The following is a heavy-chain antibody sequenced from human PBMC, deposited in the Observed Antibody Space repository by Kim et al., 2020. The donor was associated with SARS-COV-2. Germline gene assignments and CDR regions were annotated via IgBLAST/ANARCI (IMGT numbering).Heavy chain of an antibody. CDR3: AKDGDRLIVVVVAAGAFDI. CDR1: GFTFSSYD. Sequence: GGSLRLSCAASGFTFSSYDMSWVRQAPGKGLEWVSAISGSGGSTYYADSVKGRFTISRDNTKNTLYLQMNSLRAEDTAVYYCAKDGDRLIVVVVAAGAFDIWGQGTMVTVSS. D-gene: IGHD2-15*01. V-gene: IGHV3-23*01. J-gene: IGHJ3*02. CDR2: ISGSGGST.